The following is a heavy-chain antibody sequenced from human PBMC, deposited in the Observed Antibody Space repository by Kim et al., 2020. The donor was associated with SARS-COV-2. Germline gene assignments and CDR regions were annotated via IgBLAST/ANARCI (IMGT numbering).Heavy chain of an antibody. CDR3: ARGPTRPGSGWYGYYYYYGMDV. CDR2: TYYRSKWYN. Sequence: SQTLSLTCAISGDSVSSNSAAWNWIRQSPSRGLEWLGRTYYRSKWYNDYAVSVKSRITINPDTSKNQFSLQLNSVTPEDTAVYYCARGPTRPGSGWYGYYYYYGMDVWGQGTTVTVSS. CDR1: GDSVSSNSAA. J-gene: IGHJ6*02. V-gene: IGHV6-1*01. D-gene: IGHD6-19*01.